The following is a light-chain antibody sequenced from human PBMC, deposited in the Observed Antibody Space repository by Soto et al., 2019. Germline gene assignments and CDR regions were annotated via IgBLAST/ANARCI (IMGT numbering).Light chain of an antibody. J-gene: IGKJ4*01. Sequence: AIQLTQSPSSLSASVGDRVTITCRASQGISSALAWYQQKPGKSPNLLIYDVSSLESGVPSRFSGSGSGKDFTLTISSLQPEDFATYYCQQFNTYPALPFGGGTKVEIK. CDR1: QGISSA. CDR2: DVS. CDR3: QQFNTYPALP. V-gene: IGKV1-13*02.